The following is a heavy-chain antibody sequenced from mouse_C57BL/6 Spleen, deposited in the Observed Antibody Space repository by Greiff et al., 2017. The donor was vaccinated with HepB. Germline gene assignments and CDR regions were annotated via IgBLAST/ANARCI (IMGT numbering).Heavy chain of an antibody. CDR1: GYAFSSYW. Sequence: QVQLKESGAELVKPGASVKISCKASGYAFSSYWMNWVKQRPGKGLEWIGQIYPGDGDTNYNGKFKGKATLTADKSSSTAYMQLSSLTSEDSAVYFCARSDYGPFNYWGQGTTLTVSS. CDR2: IYPGDGDT. V-gene: IGHV1-80*01. CDR3: ARSDYGPFNY. J-gene: IGHJ2*01. D-gene: IGHD1-1*01.